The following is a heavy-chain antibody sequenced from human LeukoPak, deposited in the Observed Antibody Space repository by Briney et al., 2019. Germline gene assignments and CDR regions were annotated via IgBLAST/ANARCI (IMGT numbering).Heavy chain of an antibody. CDR1: GFSFSTYD. V-gene: IGHV3-23*01. J-gene: IGHJ4*02. D-gene: IGHD3-10*01. CDR3: AKDDAWLRFGE. Sequence: GGSLRLSCTASGFSFSTYDMTWVRQAPGKGLEWVSGISGSGGSTYNADSVKGRFTISRDNSKNTLYLEVISLTAEDTAVYYCAKDDAWLRFGEWSQGTLVTVSS. CDR2: ISGSGGST.